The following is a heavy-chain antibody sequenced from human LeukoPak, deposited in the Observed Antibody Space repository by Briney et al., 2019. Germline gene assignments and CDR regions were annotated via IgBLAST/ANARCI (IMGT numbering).Heavy chain of an antibody. D-gene: IGHD4-11*01. J-gene: IGHJ6*02. CDR1: GGSISSYY. V-gene: IGHV4-59*01. Sequence: SETLSLTCTVSGGSISSYYWSWIRQPPGKGLGWIGYIYYSGSTNYNPSLKSRVTISVDTSKNQFSLKLSSVTAADTAVYYCARIDYSNYYCGMDVWGQGTTVTVSS. CDR3: ARIDYSNYYCGMDV. CDR2: IYYSGST.